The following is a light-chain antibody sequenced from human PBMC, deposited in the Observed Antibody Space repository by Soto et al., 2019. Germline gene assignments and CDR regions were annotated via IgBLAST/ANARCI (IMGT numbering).Light chain of an antibody. J-gene: IGKJ1*01. Sequence: DIQMTQSPSTLSASVGARITITCRASQSISTWLAWYQQRPGMPPKLLIYGASTLQSGVPSRFSGSGSGTEFSLTISSLQPDDFATYYCQQYNGDSRTFGQGTKVEIK. CDR2: GAS. V-gene: IGKV1-5*03. CDR3: QQYNGDSRT. CDR1: QSISTW.